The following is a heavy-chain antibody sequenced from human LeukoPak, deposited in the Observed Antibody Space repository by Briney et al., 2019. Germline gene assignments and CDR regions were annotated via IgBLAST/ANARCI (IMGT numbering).Heavy chain of an antibody. CDR1: GGTFSSYA. CDR2: IIPIFGTA. Sequence: SVKVSCKASGGTFSSYAISWVRQAPGRGLEWMGGIIPIFGTANYAQKFQGRVTITTDESTSTAYMELSSLRSEDTAVYYCARVKDRDFWSGYQEPWGQGTLVTVSS. D-gene: IGHD3-3*01. CDR3: ARVKDRDFWSGYQEP. J-gene: IGHJ5*02. V-gene: IGHV1-69*05.